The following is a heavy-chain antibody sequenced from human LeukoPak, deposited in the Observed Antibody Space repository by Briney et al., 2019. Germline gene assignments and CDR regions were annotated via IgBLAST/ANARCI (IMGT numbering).Heavy chain of an antibody. V-gene: IGHV1-18*01. CDR3: ARDCGGRYYYDSSGYYYV. Sequence: GASVKVSCKASGYTFTSYGISWVRQAPGQGLEWMGWISAYNGNTNYAQKLQGRVTMTTDTSTSTAYMELRSLRSDDTAVYYCARDCGGRYYYDSSGYYYVWGQGTLVTVSS. CDR1: GYTFTSYG. J-gene: IGHJ4*02. CDR2: ISAYNGNT. D-gene: IGHD3-22*01.